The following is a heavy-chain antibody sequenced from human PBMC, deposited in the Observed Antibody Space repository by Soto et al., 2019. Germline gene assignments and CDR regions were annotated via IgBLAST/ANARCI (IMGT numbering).Heavy chain of an antibody. J-gene: IGHJ4*02. V-gene: IGHV1-24*01. Sequence: QVQLLQSGAEVKKPGASVKVSCKVSGYTLTELSMHWVRQAPGKGLEWMGGFDPEDGETIYAQKFQGRVTMTEDTSTDKAYMEVSSLRSEDTAVYYCATLPYGSGSYYKMTDYWGQGTLVTVSS. D-gene: IGHD3-10*01. CDR1: GYTLTELS. CDR2: FDPEDGET. CDR3: ATLPYGSGSYYKMTDY.